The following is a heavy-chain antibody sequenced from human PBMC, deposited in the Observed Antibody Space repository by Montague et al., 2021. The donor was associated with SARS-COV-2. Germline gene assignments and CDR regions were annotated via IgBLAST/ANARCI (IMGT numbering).Heavy chain of an antibody. CDR3: ARGPHSLRYRYNWFDP. D-gene: IGHD3-16*02. J-gene: IGHJ5*02. V-gene: IGHV4-34*01. Sequence: SETLSLTCAVYGGSFSGYYWSWIRQPPGKGLEWIGEINHSGSTNYNPFLESRVTISVDTSKNQFSLKLSSVTAADTAVYYCARGPHSLRYRYNWFDPWGQGTLVTVSS. CDR2: INHSGST. CDR1: GGSFSGYY.